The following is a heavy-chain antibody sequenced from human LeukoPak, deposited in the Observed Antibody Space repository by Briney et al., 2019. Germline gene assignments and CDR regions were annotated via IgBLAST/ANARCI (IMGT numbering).Heavy chain of an antibody. CDR3: TRDPGIAVAGFDY. D-gene: IGHD6-19*01. CDR1: GFTFCDYA. CDR2: IRSRAYGGTT. J-gene: IGHJ4*02. V-gene: IGHV3-49*03. Sequence: PGGSLRLSCTASGFTFCDYAMSWFRQAPGKGLEWVGFIRSRAYGGTTEYAASVKGRFTISRDDSKSIAYLQMNSLKTEDTAVYYCTRDPGIAVAGFDYWGQGTLVTVSS.